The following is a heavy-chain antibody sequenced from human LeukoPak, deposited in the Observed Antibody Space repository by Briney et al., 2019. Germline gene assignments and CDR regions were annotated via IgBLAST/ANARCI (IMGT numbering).Heavy chain of an antibody. V-gene: IGHV3-49*04. CDR1: GFTFGDYA. J-gene: IGHJ4*02. Sequence: GGSLRLSCTASGFTFGDYAMSWVRQAPGKGLEWVGFIASETYGWTAEYAASVKGRFTISRDDSKSIAYLQMNSLRAEDTAVYYCAKDHTMIVVALSDYWGQGALVTVSS. CDR3: AKDHTMIVVALSDY. CDR2: IASETYGWTA. D-gene: IGHD3-22*01.